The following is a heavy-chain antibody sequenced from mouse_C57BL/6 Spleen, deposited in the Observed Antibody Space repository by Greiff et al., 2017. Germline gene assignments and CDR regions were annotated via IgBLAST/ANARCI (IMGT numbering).Heavy chain of an antibody. CDR2: IDPSDSYT. D-gene: IGHD1-1*01. Sequence: QVQLQQPGAALVRPGTSVKLSCKASGYTFTSYWMHWVKQRPGQGLEWIGVIDPSDSYTNYNQKFKGKATLTLDTSSSTAYMQLSSLTSEDSAVYYCARKDYGYAMDYWGQGTSVTVSS. V-gene: IGHV1-59*01. J-gene: IGHJ4*01. CDR3: ARKDYGYAMDY. CDR1: GYTFTSYW.